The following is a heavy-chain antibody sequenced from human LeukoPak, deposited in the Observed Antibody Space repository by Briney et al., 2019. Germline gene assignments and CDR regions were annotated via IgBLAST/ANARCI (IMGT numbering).Heavy chain of an antibody. CDR1: GGSISSGGYS. J-gene: IGHJ6*02. CDR3: AKVGTTAYDFWSGYYTPPFYYYGMDV. CDR2: IYHSGST. Sequence: PSQTLSLTCAVSGGSISSGGYSWSWIRQPPGKGLEWIGYIYHSGSTYYNPSLKSRVTISVDRSKNQFSLKLSSVTAADTAVYYCAKVGTTAYDFWSGYYTPPFYYYGMDVWGQGTTVTVSS. V-gene: IGHV4-30-2*01. D-gene: IGHD3-3*01.